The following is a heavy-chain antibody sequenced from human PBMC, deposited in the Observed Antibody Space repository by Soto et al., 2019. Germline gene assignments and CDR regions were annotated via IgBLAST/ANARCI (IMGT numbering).Heavy chain of an antibody. CDR2: ISGSGGST. D-gene: IGHD3-9*01. CDR3: AKEAFDWPDQLHAFDI. Sequence: GGSLRLSCAASGFTFSSYAMSWVRQAPGKGLEWVSAISGSGGSTYYADSVKGRFTISRDNSKNTLYLQMNSLRAEDTAVYYCAKEAFDWPDQLHAFDIWGQGTMVTVSS. V-gene: IGHV3-23*01. CDR1: GFTFSSYA. J-gene: IGHJ3*02.